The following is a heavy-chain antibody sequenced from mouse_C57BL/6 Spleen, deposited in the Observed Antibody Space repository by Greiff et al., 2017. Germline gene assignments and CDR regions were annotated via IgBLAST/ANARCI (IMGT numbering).Heavy chain of an antibody. CDR1: GFTFSSYA. Sequence: EVQRVESGEGLVKPGGSLKLSCAASGFTFSSYAMSWVRQTPEKRLEWVAYISSGGDYIYYPDNVKGRFTISRDNAKNNLYLQMSHLKSEDTAMYYCARDHYGNYYFDYWGQGTTLTVSS. V-gene: IGHV5S21*01. CDR3: ARDHYGNYYFDY. CDR2: ISSGGDYI. J-gene: IGHJ2*01. D-gene: IGHD2-1*01.